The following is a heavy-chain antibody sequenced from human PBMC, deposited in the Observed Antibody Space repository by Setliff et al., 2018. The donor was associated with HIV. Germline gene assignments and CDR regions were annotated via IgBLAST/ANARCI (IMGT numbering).Heavy chain of an antibody. D-gene: IGHD1-1*01. Sequence: PGGSLRLSCAASGFTFSSHWMSWVRQAPGKGLEWVANIKQDESEEWYADSVKGRFTISRDNTKNSLYLQINSLSAEDTAVYYCAREAYRLPWIDNGGQGTLVTVSS. V-gene: IGHV3-7*03. CDR2: IKQDESEE. CDR1: GFTFSSHW. CDR3: AREAYRLPWIDN. J-gene: IGHJ4*02.